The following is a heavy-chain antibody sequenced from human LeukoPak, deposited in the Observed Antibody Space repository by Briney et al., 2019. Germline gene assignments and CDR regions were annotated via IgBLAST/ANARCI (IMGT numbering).Heavy chain of an antibody. CDR3: ARAYGGLPGGLDY. D-gene: IGHD4-23*01. CDR1: GFTFRSYA. CDR2: TSGSGGST. Sequence: PGGSLRLSCAASGFTFRSYAMSWVRQAPGKGLEWVSATSGSGGSTYYADSVKGRFTISRDNSKKTLYLQMNSLRAEDTAVYYCARAYGGLPGGLDYWGQGTLVTVSS. J-gene: IGHJ4*02. V-gene: IGHV3-23*01.